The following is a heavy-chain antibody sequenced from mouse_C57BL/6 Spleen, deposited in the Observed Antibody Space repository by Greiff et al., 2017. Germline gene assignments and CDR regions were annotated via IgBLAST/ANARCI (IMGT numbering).Heavy chain of an antibody. J-gene: IGHJ4*01. CDR3: ARDYYGSMGAMDY. CDR2: IKPYNGGT. CDR1: GYTFTDYY. V-gene: IGHV1-19*01. D-gene: IGHD1-1*01. Sequence: EVQLQQSGPVLVKPGASVKMSCKASGYTFTDYYMNWVKQSHGKSLEWIGVIKPYNGGTSYNQKFKGKATLTVDTSSSTAYMELNSLTSEDSAVYYCARDYYGSMGAMDYWGQGTSVTVSS.